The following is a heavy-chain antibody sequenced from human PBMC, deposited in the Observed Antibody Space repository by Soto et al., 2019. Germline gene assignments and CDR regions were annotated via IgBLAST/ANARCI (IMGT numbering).Heavy chain of an antibody. Sequence: EVQLLESGGGLVQPGGSLRLSCAASGFTFSSYAMSWVRQAPGKGLEWVSAISGSGGSTYYADSVKGRFTISRDNSKNTLYLNMNSLRAEDTAVYYCAKDPAEEDIVVVPAVFDYWGQGTLVTVSS. J-gene: IGHJ4*02. CDR3: AKDPAEEDIVVVPAVFDY. D-gene: IGHD2-2*01. V-gene: IGHV3-23*01. CDR2: ISGSGGST. CDR1: GFTFSSYA.